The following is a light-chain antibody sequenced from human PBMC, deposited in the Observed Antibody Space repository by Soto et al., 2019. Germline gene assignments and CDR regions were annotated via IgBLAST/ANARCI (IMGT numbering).Light chain of an antibody. V-gene: IGKV1-17*03. J-gene: IGKJ1*01. CDR2: EAS. CDR3: LQYNSYPRT. CDR1: QGISSN. Sequence: DIQMTQSPSAMSASVGDRVTITCRASQGISSNLAWFQQKAGKVPKRLIYEASNLLSGVPSRFSGTVSGTEFPLTISSLQPEDFATYYCLQYNSYPRTFGQGTKVDTK.